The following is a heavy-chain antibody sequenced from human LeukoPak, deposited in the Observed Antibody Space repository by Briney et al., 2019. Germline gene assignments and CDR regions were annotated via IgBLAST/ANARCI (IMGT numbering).Heavy chain of an antibody. V-gene: IGHV1-8*03. J-gene: IGHJ5*02. Sequence: ASVKVSCKASGYTFTSYDISWVRQATGQGLEWMGWMNPNSGNTGYAQKFQGRVTITRNTSISTAYMELSSLRSEDTAIYYCARMYYYDSSGSHINWFDPWGQGTLVTVSS. D-gene: IGHD3-22*01. CDR3: ARMYYYDSSGSHINWFDP. CDR1: GYTFTSYD. CDR2: MNPNSGNT.